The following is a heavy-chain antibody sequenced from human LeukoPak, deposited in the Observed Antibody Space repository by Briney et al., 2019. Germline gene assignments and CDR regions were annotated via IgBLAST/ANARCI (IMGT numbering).Heavy chain of an antibody. CDR2: ISGSGGST. J-gene: IGHJ6*02. CDR3: AKGVGRDYFYYGMDV. Sequence: AGGSLRLSCAASGFTFNNFAMSWGRQAPGKGLEWVSVISGSGGSTYYADSVKGRFTISRDNSKNTLYLQMNSLRAEDTALYYCAKGVGRDYFYYGMDVWGQGTTVTVSS. V-gene: IGHV3-23*01. CDR1: GFTFNNFA. D-gene: IGHD1-26*01.